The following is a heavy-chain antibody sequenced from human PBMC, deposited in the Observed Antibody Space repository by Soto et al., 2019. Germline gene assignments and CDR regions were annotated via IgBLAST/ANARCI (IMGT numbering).Heavy chain of an antibody. Sequence: GASVKVSSKASGFTFSSYYIYWVRQAPGQGLEWIGWINPNSGGTNNAQKFQGRVTMTRDTSTSTVYKELSALIPDDTAVYYCARDRGYCSSTSCPPNWFDPWGQGTLVTVS. D-gene: IGHD2-2*01. V-gene: IGHV1-2*02. CDR3: ARDRGYCSSTSCPPNWFDP. J-gene: IGHJ5*02. CDR1: GFTFSSYY. CDR2: INPNSGGT.